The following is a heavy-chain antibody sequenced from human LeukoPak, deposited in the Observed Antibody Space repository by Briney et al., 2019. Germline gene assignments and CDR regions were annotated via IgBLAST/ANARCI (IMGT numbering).Heavy chain of an antibody. J-gene: IGHJ4*02. CDR1: GFTFSTYT. CDR2: ISGSGGST. D-gene: IGHD2-8*01. V-gene: IGHV3-23*01. CDR3: AKDRSCTNDICHGDFDY. Sequence: GGSLRLSCAASGFTFSTYTMNWVRQAPGKGLEWVSSISGSGGSTYSADSVKGRFTISRDNSKNTLYLQMNSLRAEDTALYYCAKDRSCTNDICHGDFDYWGQGTLVTVSS.